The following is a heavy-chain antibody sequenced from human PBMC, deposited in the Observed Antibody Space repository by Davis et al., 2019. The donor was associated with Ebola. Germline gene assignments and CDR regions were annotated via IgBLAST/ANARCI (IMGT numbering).Heavy chain of an antibody. V-gene: IGHV3-23*01. CDR2: VTSSGGST. CDR3: AKTQTTYYYDSSGYYLNPDAFDI. Sequence: GGSLRLSCAASGFTFGSYAMTWARQVPGKGLEWVSAVTSSGGSTYYADSVKGRFTISRDNSKNTLYLQMNSLRAEDTAVYDCAKTQTTYYYDSSGYYLNPDAFDIWGQGTMVTVSS. CDR1: GFTFGSYA. J-gene: IGHJ3*02. D-gene: IGHD3-22*01.